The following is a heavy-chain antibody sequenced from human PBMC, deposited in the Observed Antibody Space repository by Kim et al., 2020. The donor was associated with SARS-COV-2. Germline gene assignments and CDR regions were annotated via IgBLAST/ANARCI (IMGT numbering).Heavy chain of an antibody. CDR2: ISSSSSYI. D-gene: IGHD2-15*01. V-gene: IGHV3-21*01. Sequence: GGSLRLSCAASGFTFSSYSMNWVRQAPGKGLEWVSSISSSSSYIYYADSVKGRFTISRDNAKNSLYLQMNSLRAEDTAVYYCAREVSFYPEDCSGGSCYPNYFDYWGQGTLVTVSS. CDR3: AREVSFYPEDCSGGSCYPNYFDY. J-gene: IGHJ4*02. CDR1: GFTFSSYS.